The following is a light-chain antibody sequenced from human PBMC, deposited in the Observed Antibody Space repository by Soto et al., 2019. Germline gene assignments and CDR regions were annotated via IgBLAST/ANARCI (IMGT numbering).Light chain of an antibody. V-gene: IGKV1-5*01. CDR3: QPCNTFWT. Sequence: GDRVTITCRASQSISSWLAWYQQKPGKAPKLLIYDVSSLESGVPSRFSGSGSGTEFTLTISSLQPDEFATYYCQPCNTFWTFGQGTKVDIK. J-gene: IGKJ1*01. CDR2: DVS. CDR1: QSISSW.